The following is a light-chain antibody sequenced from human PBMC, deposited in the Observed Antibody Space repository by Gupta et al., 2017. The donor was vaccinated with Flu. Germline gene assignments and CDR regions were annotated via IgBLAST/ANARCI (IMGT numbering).Light chain of an antibody. V-gene: IGLV1-44*01. J-gene: IGLJ3*02. CDR3: AAWDDSRRIWV. CDR1: SSNIGSNT. Sequence: QSVLTQPPSASGTPGQRVTISCSGSSSNIGSNTVNWYQQLPGTAPKLLIYSNNQRPSGVPDRFSGSKSGTSASLAISGLQAEDEADYYCAAWDDSRRIWVFGGGTKLTVL. CDR2: SNN.